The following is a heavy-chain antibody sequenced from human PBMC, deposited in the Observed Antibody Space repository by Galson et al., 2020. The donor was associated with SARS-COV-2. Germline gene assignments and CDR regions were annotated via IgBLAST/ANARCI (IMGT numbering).Heavy chain of an antibody. J-gene: IGHJ6*03. Sequence: GGSLRLSCAASGFTFSSYAMHWVRQAPGKGLEWVAVISYDGSNKYYADSVKGRFTISRDNSKNTLYLQMNSLRAEDTAVYYCARDFRGITIFGVVILGGYMDVWGKGTTVTVSS. CDR2: ISYDGSNK. CDR1: GFTFSSYA. CDR3: ARDFRGITIFGVVILGGYMDV. V-gene: IGHV3-30*04. D-gene: IGHD3-3*01.